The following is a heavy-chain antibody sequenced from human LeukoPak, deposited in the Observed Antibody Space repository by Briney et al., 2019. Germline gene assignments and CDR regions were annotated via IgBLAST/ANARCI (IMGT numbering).Heavy chain of an antibody. CDR3: AREDYYDSSGYYTDAFDI. Sequence: SETLSLTCTVSGGSISSYYWSWIRQPPGKGLEWIGYIYYSGSTNYNPSLKSRVTISVDTSKNQFSLKLSSVAAADTAVYYCAREDYYDSSGYYTDAFDIWGQGTMVTVSS. CDR1: GGSISSYY. D-gene: IGHD3-22*01. CDR2: IYYSGST. J-gene: IGHJ3*02. V-gene: IGHV4-59*01.